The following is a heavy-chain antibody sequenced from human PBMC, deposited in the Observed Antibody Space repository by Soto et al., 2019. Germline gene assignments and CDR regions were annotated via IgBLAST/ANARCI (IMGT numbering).Heavy chain of an antibody. V-gene: IGHV4-38-2*01. CDR1: GYSISSGYY. CDR2: IYHSGNT. CDR3: ARARIVVAGTIVDY. Sequence: LSLTCAVSGYSISSGYYCGWIRQPPGKGLEWIGSIYHSGNTYYNPSLKSRVTISVDTSKNHFSLKLSSVTAADTAVYYCARARIVVAGTIVDYWGQGTLVTVSS. J-gene: IGHJ4*02. D-gene: IGHD6-19*01.